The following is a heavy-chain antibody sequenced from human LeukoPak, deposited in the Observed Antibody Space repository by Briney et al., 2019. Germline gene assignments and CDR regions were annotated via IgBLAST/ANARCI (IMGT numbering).Heavy chain of an antibody. D-gene: IGHD2-15*01. CDR2: TKPDGSAG. J-gene: IGHJ4*02. V-gene: IGHV3-7*01. CDR1: GFTFRNYW. Sequence: GSLRLSCAASGFTFRNYWMGWVRQAPGKGLEWVANTKPDGSAGYYADSVRGRFTTSRDNANNFLYLQMNSLRAEDTAVYYCARDGGSNTNFDYWGQGTLVTVSS. CDR3: ARDGGSNTNFDY.